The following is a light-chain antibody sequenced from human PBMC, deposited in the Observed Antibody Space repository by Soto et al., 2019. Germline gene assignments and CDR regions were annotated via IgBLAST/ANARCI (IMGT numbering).Light chain of an antibody. V-gene: IGLV1-47*01. J-gene: IGLJ2*01. CDR2: RNN. Sequence: QSVLTQPPSASATPGQRVTISCSGSISNIGSNFIYWYQQLPGTAPKLLIYRNNERPSGVPDRFSGSKSGTSASLAISGLRSEDEADYHCAAWDDSLSGVVFGGGTKLTVL. CDR3: AAWDDSLSGVV. CDR1: ISNIGSNF.